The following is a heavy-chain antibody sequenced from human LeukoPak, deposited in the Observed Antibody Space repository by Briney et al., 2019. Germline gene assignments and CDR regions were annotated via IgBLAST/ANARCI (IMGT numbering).Heavy chain of an antibody. V-gene: IGHV1-2*02. CDR1: GYTFTGYY. CDR3: ARLVYAISTFDY. J-gene: IGHJ4*02. CDR2: INPNSGGT. D-gene: IGHD2-8*01. Sequence: ASVKVSCKASGYTFTGYYMHWVRQAPGQGLEWMGWINPNSGGTNYAQKFQGRVTMTRDTSISTAYVELSRLRSDDTAVYYCARLVYAISTFDYWGQGTLVTVSS.